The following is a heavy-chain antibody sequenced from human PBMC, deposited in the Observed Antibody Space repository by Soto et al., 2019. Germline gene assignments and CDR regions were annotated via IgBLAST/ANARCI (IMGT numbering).Heavy chain of an antibody. D-gene: IGHD6-19*01. CDR1: GYTFTSYA. J-gene: IGHJ4*02. CDR2: INAGNGNT. V-gene: IGHV1-3*01. Sequence: ASVKVSCKASGYTFTSYAMHWVRQAPGQRLEWMGWINAGNGNTKYSQKFQGRVTITRDTSASTAYMELSSLRSEDTAVYYCARVIGGRYYFDYWGQGTLVTVSS. CDR3: ARVIGGRYYFDY.